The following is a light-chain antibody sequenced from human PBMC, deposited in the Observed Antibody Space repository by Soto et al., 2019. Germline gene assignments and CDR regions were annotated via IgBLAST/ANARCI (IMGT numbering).Light chain of an antibody. J-gene: IGKJ4*01. Sequence: DIQMTQSPSSLSASVGDRVTITCRASQDINSHLAWFQQKPGKAPKSLISDASSLQSGVPLNFSGSGSGTDFTLIISSLQPEDFATYYCQQYHSHPVTFGGGTKVEIK. CDR1: QDINSH. CDR2: DAS. V-gene: IGKV1-16*02. CDR3: QQYHSHPVT.